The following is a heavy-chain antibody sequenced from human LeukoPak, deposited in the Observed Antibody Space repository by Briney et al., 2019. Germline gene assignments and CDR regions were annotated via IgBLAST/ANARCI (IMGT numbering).Heavy chain of an antibody. D-gene: IGHD3-22*01. CDR2: ISAYNGHT. V-gene: IGHV1-18*01. CDR1: VSTFTTYG. CDR3: ARDGHRRYHYDSSGREDAFDI. J-gene: IGHJ3*02. Sequence: ASVKVSCKASVSTFTTYGISWLRQAPGQGLEWMGWISAYNGHTKYAQKVQGRVTMTRDTSTSTAYMELRSLRSDDTAVYYCARDGHRRYHYDSSGREDAFDIWGQGTMVTVSS.